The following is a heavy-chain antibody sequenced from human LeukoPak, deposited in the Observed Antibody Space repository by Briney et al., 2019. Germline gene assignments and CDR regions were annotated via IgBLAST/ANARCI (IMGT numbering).Heavy chain of an antibody. CDR2: IRSKGYGGTT. CDR1: GFTFGDHA. D-gene: IGHD5-24*01. CDR3: TRGPTGRWLYYGMDV. V-gene: IGHV3-49*04. Sequence: GGSLRLTCITSGFTFGDHAMSWVRQAPGKGLDWVGFIRSKGYGGTTEYAASVKGRFTISRDDSKSIAYLQMNSLKSEDTAVYYCTRGPTGRWLYYGMDVWGQGTTVIVSS. J-gene: IGHJ6*02.